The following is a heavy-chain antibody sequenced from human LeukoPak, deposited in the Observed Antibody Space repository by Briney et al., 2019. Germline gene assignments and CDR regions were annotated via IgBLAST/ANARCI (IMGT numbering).Heavy chain of an antibody. CDR1: GYRFANYW. Sequence: GEPLKISCKGSGYRFANYWIGWVRQKPGKGLEWMGIIYPGDSDTRYSPSFQGQVTISADKSISTAYLQWTTLKASDTAIYYCALRVGRDGYKGWGQGTMVTVSS. D-gene: IGHD5-24*01. CDR2: IYPGDSDT. CDR3: ALRVGRDGYKG. V-gene: IGHV5-51*01. J-gene: IGHJ3*01.